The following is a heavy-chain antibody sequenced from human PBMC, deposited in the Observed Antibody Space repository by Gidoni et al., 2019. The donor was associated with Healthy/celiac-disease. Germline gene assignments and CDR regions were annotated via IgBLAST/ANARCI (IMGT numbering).Heavy chain of an antibody. CDR3: ASLAVAGHNWFDP. V-gene: IGHV3-21*06. Sequence: EVQLVESGGGLVKPGGSLRLSCAASGFTFSSYSMNWVRQAPGKGLEWVSSISSSSSYIYYADSVKDRFTISRDNAKNSLYLQMNSLRAEDTAVYYCASLAVAGHNWFDPWGQGTLVTVSS. D-gene: IGHD6-19*01. CDR2: ISSSSSYI. CDR1: GFTFSSYS. J-gene: IGHJ5*02.